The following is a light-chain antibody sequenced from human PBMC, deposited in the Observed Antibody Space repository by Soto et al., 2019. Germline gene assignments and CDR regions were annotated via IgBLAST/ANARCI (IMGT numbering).Light chain of an antibody. V-gene: IGLV6-57*02. CDR1: SGSIANNY. CDR2: EDN. CDR3: QSHASTSVV. Sequence: NFMLTQPHSVSESPGKTVTISCTGSSGSIANNYVQWYQQRPGSAPTTVIYEDNKRPSGVPDRFSGSIDRSSNSASLIISGLKTEDEADYYCQSHASTSVVFGRGTKLTVL. J-gene: IGLJ2*01.